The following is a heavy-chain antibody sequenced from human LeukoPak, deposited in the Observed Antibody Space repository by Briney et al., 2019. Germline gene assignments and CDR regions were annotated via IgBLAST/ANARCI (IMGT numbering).Heavy chain of an antibody. D-gene: IGHD6-19*01. V-gene: IGHV4-61*02. J-gene: IGHJ4*02. CDR3: ARTVVAGTPNFDY. CDR2: IFISGST. Sequence: PSQTLSLTCTVSGDSITSGSYYWSWIRQPAGKGLEWIGRIFISGSTYYNPSLKSRVTISVDTSKNQFSLKLSSVTAADTAVYYCARTVVAGTPNFDYWGQGTLVTVSS. CDR1: GDSITSGSYY.